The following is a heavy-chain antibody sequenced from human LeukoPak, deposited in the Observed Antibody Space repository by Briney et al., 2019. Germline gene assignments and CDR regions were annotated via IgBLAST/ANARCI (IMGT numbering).Heavy chain of an antibody. Sequence: PGGSLRLSCEASGFTFNTHAMSWVRQAPGPGGEGGASITSSGRTPYYTASLKGRFTISRDNSKNPLYLQMNSLSGEDTAVYYCAKDRPNSNETSGSYYKIKGDFWGQGSLVTVSS. CDR2: ITSSGRTP. V-gene: IGHV3-23*01. CDR3: AKDRPNSNETSGSYYKIKGDF. J-gene: IGHJ4*02. D-gene: IGHD3-10*01. CDR1: GFTFNTHA.